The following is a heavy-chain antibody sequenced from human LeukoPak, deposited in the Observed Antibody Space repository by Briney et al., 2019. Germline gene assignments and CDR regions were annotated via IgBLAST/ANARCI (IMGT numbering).Heavy chain of an antibody. CDR3: ARGKGIVRGKDYLDY. CDR1: GYTFTGYF. V-gene: IGHV1-2*02. D-gene: IGHD3-10*01. CDR2: INPNSAGT. J-gene: IGHJ4*02. Sequence: ASVKVSCKASGYTFTGYFIHWVRQAPGQGLEWMGWINPNSAGTNYAQKFQGRVTMTRDTSISTAYMELSRLRSDDTAMYYCARGKGIVRGKDYLDYWGQGTLVTVSS.